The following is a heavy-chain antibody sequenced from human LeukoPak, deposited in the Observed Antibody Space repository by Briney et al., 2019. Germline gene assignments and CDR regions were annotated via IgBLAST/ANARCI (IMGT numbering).Heavy chain of an antibody. D-gene: IGHD4-17*01. J-gene: IGHJ4*02. CDR3: AATIKRDYGDTNLDY. CDR2: MYNRGNT. V-gene: IGHV4-59*01. CDR1: GGSISSFY. Sequence: SETLSLTCTVSGGSISSFYWSWIRQPPGKGQEWIGYMYNRGNTNYNPSLKSRVTISEDTSQNQLSLQLRSVTAADTAVYYCAATIKRDYGDTNLDYWGQGTLVTVSS.